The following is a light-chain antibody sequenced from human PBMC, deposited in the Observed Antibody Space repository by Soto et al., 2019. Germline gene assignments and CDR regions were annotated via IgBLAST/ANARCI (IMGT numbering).Light chain of an antibody. CDR2: DAS. Sequence: AIQLTQSPSSLSASVGDRVTITCRASQGISSALAWYQQKPGKAPKLLIYDASSLESGVPSRFSGSGSGTEFTLTIGSLQPEDFATYYCQQFNSYPFTFGPGTKVDIK. CDR3: QQFNSYPFT. CDR1: QGISSA. J-gene: IGKJ3*01. V-gene: IGKV1-13*02.